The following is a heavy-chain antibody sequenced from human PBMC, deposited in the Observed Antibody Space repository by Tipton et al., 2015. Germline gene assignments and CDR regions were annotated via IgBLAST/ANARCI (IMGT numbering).Heavy chain of an antibody. CDR2: SHSGNT. CDR3: AGGHYVSRMDV. Sequence: PGLVKPSETLSLTCAVSAYSISSDYYWSWIRQPPGRDWSGSGISHSGNTYYNPSLRSRVTISVDTSKNQFSLKLSSVTAADTAVYYCAGGHYVSRMDVWGQGTTVTVSS. D-gene: IGHD3-10*01. CDR1: AYSISSDYY. V-gene: IGHV4-38-2*01. J-gene: IGHJ6*02.